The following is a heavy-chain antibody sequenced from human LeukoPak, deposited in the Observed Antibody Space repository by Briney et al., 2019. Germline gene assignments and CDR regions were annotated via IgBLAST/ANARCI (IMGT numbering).Heavy chain of an antibody. CDR2: ISSSSDFI. CDR3: AIELGIVGGRRNDC. D-gene: IGHD1-26*01. CDR1: GFTFNTYG. J-gene: IGHJ4*02. Sequence: GGSLRLSCAASGFTFNTYGMNWVRQAPGKGLEWVSSISSSSDFIAYADSVRGRFTISRDNAKNSLFLQMNSLRADDTALYYCAIELGIVGGRRNDCWGQGALVTVSS. V-gene: IGHV3-21*01.